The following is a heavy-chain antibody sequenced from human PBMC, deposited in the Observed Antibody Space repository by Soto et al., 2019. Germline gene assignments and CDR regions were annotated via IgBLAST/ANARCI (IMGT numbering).Heavy chain of an antibody. J-gene: IGHJ4*02. CDR2: ISAYNGNT. CDR3: ARKLDGFGSSWYSYFDY. CDR1: GYTFTSYG. D-gene: IGHD6-13*01. V-gene: IGHV1-18*01. Sequence: GASVKVSCKASGYTFTSYGISWVRQAPGQGLEWMGWISAYNGNTNYAQKLQGRVTMTTDTSTSTAYMELRSLRSDDTAVYYCARKLDGFGSSWYSYFDYWGQGTLVTVSS.